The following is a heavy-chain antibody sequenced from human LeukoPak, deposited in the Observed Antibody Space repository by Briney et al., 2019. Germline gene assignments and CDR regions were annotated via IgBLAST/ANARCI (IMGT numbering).Heavy chain of an antibody. CDR2: ISSSGSTI. CDR3: ARDPEYYDFWSGYYTYGPLDY. J-gene: IGHJ4*02. Sequence: KSGGSLRLSCAASGFTFSDYYMSWIRQAPGKGLEWVSYISSSGSTIYYADSVKGRFTISRDNAKNSLYLQMNSLRAEDTAVYYCARDPEYYDFWSGYYTYGPLDYWGQGTLVTVSS. CDR1: GFTFSDYY. D-gene: IGHD3-3*01. V-gene: IGHV3-11*04.